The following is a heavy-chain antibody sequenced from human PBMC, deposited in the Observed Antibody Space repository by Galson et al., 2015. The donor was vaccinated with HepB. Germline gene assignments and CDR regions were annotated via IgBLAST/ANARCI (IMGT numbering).Heavy chain of an antibody. CDR2: ICSGGST. D-gene: IGHD6-13*01. CDR3: ARPRGSYSSSWYSPYYYGMDV. Sequence: SLRLSCAASGFTVSSNYMSWVRQAPGKGLEWVSVICSGGSTYYADSVKGRFTIARDTSKNTLYLQMNSLRAEDTAVYYCARPRGSYSSSWYSPYYYGMDVWGQGTTVTVSS. CDR1: GFTVSSNY. V-gene: IGHV3-66*04. J-gene: IGHJ6*02.